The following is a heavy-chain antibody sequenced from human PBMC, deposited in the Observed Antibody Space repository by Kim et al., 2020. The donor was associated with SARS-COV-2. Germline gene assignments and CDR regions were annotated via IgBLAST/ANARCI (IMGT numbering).Heavy chain of an antibody. V-gene: IGHV4-59*01. CDR3: ARVAITKGVYYYYMDV. CDR1: GGSISSYY. J-gene: IGHJ6*03. D-gene: IGHD3-10*01. Sequence: SETLSLTCTVSGGSISSYYWSWIRQPPGKGLEWIGYIYYSGSTNYNPSLKSRVTISVDTSKNQFSLKLSSVTAADTAVYYCARVAITKGVYYYYMDVWGKGTTVTVSS. CDR2: IYYSGST.